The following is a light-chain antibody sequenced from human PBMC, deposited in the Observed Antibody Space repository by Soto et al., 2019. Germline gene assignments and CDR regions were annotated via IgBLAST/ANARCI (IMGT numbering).Light chain of an antibody. CDR3: PQYGASPYS. Sequence: EIGLTQSPGTLSLSPGERATLSCRASQSVSTSYLAWYQQKSGQAPRILIYGASSSATGIPDRFSGSGSGSDFTLSISRLEPEEFAVYYCPQYGASPYSFGQGTKLEIK. CDR1: QSVSTSY. J-gene: IGKJ2*03. V-gene: IGKV3-20*01. CDR2: GAS.